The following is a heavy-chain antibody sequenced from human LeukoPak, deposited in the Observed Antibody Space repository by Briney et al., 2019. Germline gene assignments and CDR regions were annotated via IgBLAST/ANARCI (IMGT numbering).Heavy chain of an antibody. CDR3: AKDPNPLYDLWSGYK. CDR2: IGGRDDRT. J-gene: IGHJ4*02. CDR1: GFTITGHT. D-gene: IGHD3-3*01. Sequence: GGSLRLSCATSGFTITGHTMTWFRQAPGKGLEWVSIIGGRDDRTYYADYVEGRFAISRDTSKNILYLQMNSLRAEDTAVYYCAKDPNPLYDLWSGYKWGQGTLVTVSS. V-gene: IGHV3-23*01.